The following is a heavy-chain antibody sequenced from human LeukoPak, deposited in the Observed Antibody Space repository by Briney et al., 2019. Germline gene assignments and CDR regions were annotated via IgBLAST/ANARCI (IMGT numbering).Heavy chain of an antibody. V-gene: IGHV1-2*02. CDR2: INTNNGGT. D-gene: IGHD2/OR15-2a*01. CDR1: GYTFTVNY. CDR3: AREAVGILGPGNPLDY. Sequence: ASVKVSCKASGYTFTVNYLDWVRQAPGQGLEWMGWINTNNGGTSYAQTFLGRVTMTRDTSISTAYLELVSLRSDDTAVYYCAREAVGILGPGNPLDYWGQGTLVTLSS. J-gene: IGHJ4*02.